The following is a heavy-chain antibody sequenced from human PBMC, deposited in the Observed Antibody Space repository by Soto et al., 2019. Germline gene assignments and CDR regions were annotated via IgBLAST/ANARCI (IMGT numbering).Heavy chain of an antibody. Sequence: QLQLQESGSGLVKPSQTLSLTCAVSGGSISSGGYSWSWIRQPPGKGLEWIGYIYHSGSTYYNPSLSSRVTLPVDRPKNHVSLQLSSVTAAATAVYYCARRRGFLYSYGMDVWGQGTTVTVSS. J-gene: IGHJ6*02. V-gene: IGHV4-30-2*01. CDR1: GGSISSGGYS. CDR2: IYHSGST. CDR3: ARRRGFLYSYGMDV. D-gene: IGHD5-12*01.